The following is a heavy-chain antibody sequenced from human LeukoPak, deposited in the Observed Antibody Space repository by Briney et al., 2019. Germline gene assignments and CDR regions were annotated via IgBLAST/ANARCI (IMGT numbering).Heavy chain of an antibody. CDR2: ISGSGGST. J-gene: IGHJ4*02. V-gene: IGHV3-23*01. Sequence: GGSLRLSCAASGFTFSSYAMSWVRQAPGKGLEWVSAISGSGGSTYYADSVKGRFTISRDNSKNTLYLQMNSLRAEDTTVYYCAKDYYSGSFWTGDYWGQGTLVTVSS. CDR3: AKDYYSGSFWTGDY. D-gene: IGHD1-26*01. CDR1: GFTFSSYA.